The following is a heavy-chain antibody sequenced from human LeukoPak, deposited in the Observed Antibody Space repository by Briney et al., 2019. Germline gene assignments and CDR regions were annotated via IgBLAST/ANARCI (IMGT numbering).Heavy chain of an antibody. CDR3: ARDTSEGDYAWWFDP. Sequence: GASVKVSCKASGYTFSGYYMHWVRQAPGQGLEWMGWINPKSGGTNEAQKFHDRVTMTRDTSIRTAYMEVSRLRSDDTAVYFCARDTSEGDYAWWFDPWGQGTLVTVAS. CDR2: INPKSGGT. CDR1: GYTFSGYY. J-gene: IGHJ5*02. V-gene: IGHV1-2*02. D-gene: IGHD3-16*01.